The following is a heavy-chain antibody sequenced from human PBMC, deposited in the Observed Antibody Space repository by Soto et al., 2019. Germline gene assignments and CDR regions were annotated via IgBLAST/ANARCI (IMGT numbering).Heavy chain of an antibody. D-gene: IGHD6-19*01. Sequence: QVQLVESGGGVVQPGRSLRLSCAASGFTFSSYAMHWVRQAPGKGLEWVAVISYDGSNKYYAYSVKGRFTISRDNSKNTLYLQMNSMRAEDTAVYYWARDLRRQWPFDAFDIWGQGTMVTVSS. J-gene: IGHJ3*02. V-gene: IGHV3-30-3*01. CDR2: ISYDGSNK. CDR1: GFTFSSYA. CDR3: ARDLRRQWPFDAFDI.